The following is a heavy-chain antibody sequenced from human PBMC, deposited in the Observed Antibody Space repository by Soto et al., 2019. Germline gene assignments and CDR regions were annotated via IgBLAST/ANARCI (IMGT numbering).Heavy chain of an antibody. CDR1: GGSISISSYY. V-gene: IGHV4-39*01. Sequence: SETLSLTCTVSGGSISISSYYWGWIRQPPGKGLEWIGSIYYSGSTYYNPSLKSRVTISVDTSKNQFSLKLSSVTAADTAVYYCARLSWRGDYPEDFDYWGQGTLVTVSS. CDR3: ARLSWRGDYPEDFDY. J-gene: IGHJ4*02. CDR2: IYYSGST. D-gene: IGHD2-21*01.